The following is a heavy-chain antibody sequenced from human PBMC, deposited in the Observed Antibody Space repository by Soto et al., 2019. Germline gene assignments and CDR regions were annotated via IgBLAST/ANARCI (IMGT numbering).Heavy chain of an antibody. Sequence: SETLSLTCTVSGGSISSGGYYWSWIRQHPGKGLEWIGYIYYSGSTYYNPSLKSRVTISVDTSKNQFSLKLSSVTAADTAVYYCARGRTVFSPTYYDFWSGLNYFDYWGQGTLVTVSS. J-gene: IGHJ4*02. CDR1: GGSISSGGYY. CDR2: IYYSGST. CDR3: ARGRTVFSPTYYDFWSGLNYFDY. V-gene: IGHV4-31*03. D-gene: IGHD3-3*01.